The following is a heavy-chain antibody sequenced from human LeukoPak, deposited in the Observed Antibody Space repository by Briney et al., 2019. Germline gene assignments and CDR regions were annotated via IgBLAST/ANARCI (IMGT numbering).Heavy chain of an antibody. Sequence: GASVKVSCKASGYTLTNYYMHWVRQAPGQGLEWMGIINPSGGSTLYAQKFQGRVTMTRDTSTSTVYMELSSLRSGDTAVYYCARKDYGSGSYYEIGYFDLWGRGTLVTVSS. CDR3: ARKDYGSGSYYEIGYFDL. CDR2: INPSGGST. D-gene: IGHD3-10*01. CDR1: GYTLTNYY. V-gene: IGHV1-46*01. J-gene: IGHJ2*01.